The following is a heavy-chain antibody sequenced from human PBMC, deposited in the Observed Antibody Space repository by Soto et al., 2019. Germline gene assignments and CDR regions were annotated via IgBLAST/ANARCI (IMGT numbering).Heavy chain of an antibody. CDR2: MNPNSGNT. V-gene: IGHV1-8*01. J-gene: IGHJ4*02. Sequence: ASVKVSCKASGYTFTSYDINWVRQATGQGLEWMGWMNPNSGNTSYAQKFQGRVTMTRNTSISTAYMELSRLRSDDTAVYYCARSFSSSSPFDYWGQGTLVTVSS. CDR1: GYTFTSYD. D-gene: IGHD6-6*01. CDR3: ARSFSSSSPFDY.